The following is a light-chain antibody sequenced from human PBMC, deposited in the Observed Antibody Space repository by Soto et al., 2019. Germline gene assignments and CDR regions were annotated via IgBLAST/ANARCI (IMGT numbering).Light chain of an antibody. CDR2: DAS. V-gene: IGKV3-11*01. J-gene: IGKJ4*01. Sequence: DIVLTQSPATLSLSPGDRATLSCRASQSINFYLAWYQQKPGQSPRLLIYDASKRATGIPVRFSGSGSGTDFTLTITSLEPDDFAIYYCQQRSDWPPLTFGGGIKVEIK. CDR3: QQRSDWPPLT. CDR1: QSINFY.